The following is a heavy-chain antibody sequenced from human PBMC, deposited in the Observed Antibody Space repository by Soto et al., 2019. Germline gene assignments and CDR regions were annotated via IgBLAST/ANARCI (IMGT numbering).Heavy chain of an antibody. D-gene: IGHD6-13*01. CDR2: ISSSGSTI. V-gene: IGHV3-48*03. Sequence: GGSLRLSCAASGFTSVGPDRQAPGKGLEWVSYISSSGSTIYYADSVKGRFTISRDNAKNSLYLQMNSLRAEDTAVYYCARVGSAAGTYYYYGMDVWGQGTTVTVSS. CDR1: GFTSVG. J-gene: IGHJ6*02. CDR3: ARVGSAAGTYYYYGMDV.